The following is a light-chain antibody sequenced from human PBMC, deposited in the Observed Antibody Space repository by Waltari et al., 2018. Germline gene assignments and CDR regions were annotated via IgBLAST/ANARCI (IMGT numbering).Light chain of an antibody. CDR2: HAS. CDR1: QTIGFS. CDR3: QQYNNWPPGT. Sequence: EVTQSPATLSVSPGERANLACRTSQTIGFSLALYQQKPGQAPRLLIYHASTRATGIPDRFSGSGSESDFTLTISSLQSEGVAVYYCQQYNNWPPGTFGQGTKVEI. J-gene: IGKJ1*01. V-gene: IGKV3-15*01.